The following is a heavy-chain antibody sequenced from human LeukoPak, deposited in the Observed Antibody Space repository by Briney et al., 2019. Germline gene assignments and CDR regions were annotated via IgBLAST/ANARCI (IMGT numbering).Heavy chain of an antibody. J-gene: IGHJ4*02. CDR3: ASPRITMARSFDY. CDR1: GGSFCGYY. D-gene: IGHD3-10*01. CDR2: IYHSGRT. Sequence: SETLPLTCAVYGGSFCGYYWRGMRQPREKGLEWIGEIYHSGRTNYNPSLKSRVTISVHTSKNQFSLKLSSVTAADPAVYYCASPRITMARSFDYWGQGTLVTLSS. V-gene: IGHV4-34*01.